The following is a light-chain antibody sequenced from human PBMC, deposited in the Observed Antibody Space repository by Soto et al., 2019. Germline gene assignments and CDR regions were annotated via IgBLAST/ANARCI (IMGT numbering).Light chain of an antibody. Sequence: QSVLPQPPSASGTAGQMVTISCSGGDFNIGSNSVYWYQHLPRMAPKLLIYYNNQRPSGVPDRFSGSRSGTSASLAIVGLRSEDEAVYYCAAWDASLSACVFGNGTKVTVL. J-gene: IGLJ1*01. CDR3: AAWDASLSACV. CDR1: DFNIGSNS. V-gene: IGLV1-47*02. CDR2: YNN.